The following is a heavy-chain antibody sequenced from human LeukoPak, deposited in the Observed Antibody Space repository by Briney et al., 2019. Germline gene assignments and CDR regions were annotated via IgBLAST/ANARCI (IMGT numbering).Heavy chain of an antibody. CDR2: IYTSGST. J-gene: IGHJ4*02. CDR1: GGSISSGSYY. D-gene: IGHD5-18*01. CDR3: AGIQPAGY. V-gene: IGHV4-61*02. Sequence: SSQTLSLTCTVSGGSISSGSYYWSWIRQPAGKGLEWIGRIYTSGSTNYNPSLKSRVTISVDTSKNQFSLKLNSVTAADTAVYYCAGIQPAGYWGQGTLVTVSS.